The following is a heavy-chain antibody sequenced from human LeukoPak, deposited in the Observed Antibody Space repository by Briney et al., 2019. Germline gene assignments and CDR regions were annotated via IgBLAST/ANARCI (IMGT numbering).Heavy chain of an antibody. D-gene: IGHD2-15*01. CDR2: IGTAGDT. V-gene: IGHV3-13*01. CDR3: ARGPGYCSGGSCPYYYYGMDV. J-gene: IGHJ6*02. CDR1: GFTFSSYD. Sequence: GGSLRLSCAASGFTFSSYDMHWVRQATGKGLEWVSAIGTAGDTYYPGSVKGRFTISRENAKNSLYLQMNSLRAGDTAVYYCARGPGYCSGGSCPYYYYGMDVWGQGTTVTVSS.